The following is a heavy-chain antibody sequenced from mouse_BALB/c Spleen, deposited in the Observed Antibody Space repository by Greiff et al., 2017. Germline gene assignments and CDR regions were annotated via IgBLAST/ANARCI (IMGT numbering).Heavy chain of an antibody. CDR1: GFTFSSYG. Sequence: EVKLVESGGGLVQPGGSLKLSCAASGFTFSSYGMSWVRQTPDKRLELVATINSNGGSTYYPDSVKGRFTISRDNAKNTLYLQMSSLKSEDTAMYYCAREGAYGHFDYWGQGTTLTVSS. CDR2: INSNGGST. CDR3: AREGAYGHFDY. V-gene: IGHV5-6-3*01. D-gene: IGHD1-1*02. J-gene: IGHJ2*01.